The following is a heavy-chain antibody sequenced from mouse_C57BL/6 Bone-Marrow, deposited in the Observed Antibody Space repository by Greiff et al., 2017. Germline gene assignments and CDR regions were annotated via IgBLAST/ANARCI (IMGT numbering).Heavy chain of an antibody. Sequence: EVQRVESGGDLVKPGGSLKLSCAASGFTFSSYGLSWVRQTPDKRLEWVATISSGGSYTYYPDSVKGRFTISRDNAKNTLYLQMSSLKSEDTAMYYCARHGGNYKRANWYFDVWGTGTTVTVSS. CDR3: ARHGGNYKRANWYFDV. J-gene: IGHJ1*03. CDR2: ISSGGSYT. D-gene: IGHD2-1*01. CDR1: GFTFSSYG. V-gene: IGHV5-6*01.